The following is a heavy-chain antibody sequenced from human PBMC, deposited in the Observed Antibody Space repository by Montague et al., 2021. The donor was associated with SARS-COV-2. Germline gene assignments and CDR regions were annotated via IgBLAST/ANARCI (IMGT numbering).Heavy chain of an antibody. V-gene: IGHV4-39*01. D-gene: IGHD5-24*01. Sequence: SETLSLTCTVSGGSISSSSYYWGWIRQPPGKGLEWIGSIYYSGSTYYNPSLQSRVSISVNTSKNQFSLKLSSVTAADTAVYYCASQRLIRRWLQLPHYYGMDVWGQGTTVTVSS. J-gene: IGHJ6*02. CDR1: GGSISSSSYY. CDR2: IYYSGST. CDR3: ASQRLIRRWLQLPHYYGMDV.